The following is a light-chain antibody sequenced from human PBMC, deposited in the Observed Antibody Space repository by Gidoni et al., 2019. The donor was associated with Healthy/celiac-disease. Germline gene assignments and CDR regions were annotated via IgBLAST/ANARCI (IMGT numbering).Light chain of an antibody. CDR2: DAS. CDR3: QQRSNWPLT. CDR1: QSVSSY. V-gene: IGKV3-11*01. Sequence: EIVLTQSPATLSLSPGERATLSCRASQSVSSYLAWYQQKPGHAPRLLIYDASNRATGIPARFSGSGSGTDFTFTISSLEPEDFAVYYCQQRSNWPLTFGGGTKMEIK. J-gene: IGKJ4*01.